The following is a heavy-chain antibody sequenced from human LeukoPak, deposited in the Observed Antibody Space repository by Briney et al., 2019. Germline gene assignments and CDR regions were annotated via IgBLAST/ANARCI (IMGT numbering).Heavy chain of an antibody. Sequence: ASVKVSCKASGYTFTSYYVHWVRQAPGQGLEWMGWINPNSGGTNYAQKFQGWVTMTRDTSISTAYMELSRLRSDDTAVYYCARGFLYYDSSGAYDYWGQGTLVTVSS. CDR1: GYTFTSYY. J-gene: IGHJ4*02. CDR2: INPNSGGT. V-gene: IGHV1-2*04. D-gene: IGHD3-22*01. CDR3: ARGFLYYDSSGAYDY.